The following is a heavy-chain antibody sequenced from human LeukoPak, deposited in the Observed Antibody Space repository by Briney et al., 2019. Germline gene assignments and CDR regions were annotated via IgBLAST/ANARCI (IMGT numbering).Heavy chain of an antibody. Sequence: GRSLRLSCAASGFTFSSYGMHWVRQAPGKGLEWVAVISYDGSNKYYADSVKGRFTISRDNSKNTLYLQMNSLRAEDTAVYYCAKLLYTYGDYPMPDYWGQGTLVTVSS. J-gene: IGHJ4*02. CDR1: GFTFSSYG. CDR2: ISYDGSNK. D-gene: IGHD4-17*01. V-gene: IGHV3-30*18. CDR3: AKLLYTYGDYPMPDY.